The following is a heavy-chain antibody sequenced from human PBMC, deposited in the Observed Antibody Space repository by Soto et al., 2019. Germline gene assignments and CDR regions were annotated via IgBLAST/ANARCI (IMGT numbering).Heavy chain of an antibody. D-gene: IGHD3-10*01. CDR1: GYTFTSYY. V-gene: IGHV1-46*01. CDR2: IHPSGGST. CDR3: ARGATMVRGVIIRVDWFDP. Sequence: QVQLVQSGAEVKKPGASVKVSCKASGYTFTSYYMHWVRQAPGQGLEWMGIIHPSGGSTSYAQKFQGRVTMTRDTSTSTVYMELSSLRSEDTAVYYCARGATMVRGVIIRVDWFDPWGQGTLVTVSS. J-gene: IGHJ5*02.